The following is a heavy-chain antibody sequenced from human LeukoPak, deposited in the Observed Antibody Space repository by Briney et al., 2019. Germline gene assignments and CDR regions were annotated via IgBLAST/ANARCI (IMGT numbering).Heavy chain of an antibody. Sequence: PGGSLRLSCEASGFPFSGYWMHWVRQAPGKGLVWVSRINGDGSSTSYADSVKGRFTISRDNAKNTVYLQMNSLRAEDTAVYYCARDDYYDSSGYQFDYWGQGTLVTVSS. D-gene: IGHD3-22*01. CDR2: INGDGSST. V-gene: IGHV3-74*01. CDR3: ARDDYYDSSGYQFDY. J-gene: IGHJ4*02. CDR1: GFPFSGYW.